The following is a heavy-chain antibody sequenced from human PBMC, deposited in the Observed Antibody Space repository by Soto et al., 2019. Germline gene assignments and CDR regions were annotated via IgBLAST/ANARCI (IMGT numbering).Heavy chain of an antibody. J-gene: IGHJ4*02. Sequence: EVQLVESGGGLVQPGGSLRLSCSASGFTFSRYWMSWVRQAPGKGLEWVANINPDGNEPYYVGSVKVRFTISRDNGKNSLYLQMSSLRAEDTGVYDCEQLVQGYWGQGTLVTVSS. CDR3: EQLVQGY. V-gene: IGHV3-7*05. CDR2: INPDGNEP. D-gene: IGHD6-13*01. CDR1: GFTFSRYW.